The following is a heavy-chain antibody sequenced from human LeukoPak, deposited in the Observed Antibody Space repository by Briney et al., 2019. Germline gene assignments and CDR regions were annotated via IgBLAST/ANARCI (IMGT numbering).Heavy chain of an antibody. D-gene: IGHD3-22*01. CDR2: MSGSGGST. V-gene: IGHV3-23*01. J-gene: IGHJ4*02. Sequence: PAGGSLRLSCAASGFSFSSYGMSWVRQAPGQGLEWVSAMSGSGGSTYYADSVKGRFTISRDNSKNTLYLQMNSLRAEDTAVYYCAKDVMRQYYYDSSGYVGVSDYWGQGTLVTVSS. CDR1: GFSFSSYG. CDR3: AKDVMRQYYYDSSGYVGVSDY.